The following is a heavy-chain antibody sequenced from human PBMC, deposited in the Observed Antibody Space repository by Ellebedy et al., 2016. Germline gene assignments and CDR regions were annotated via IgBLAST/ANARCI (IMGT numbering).Heavy chain of an antibody. CDR1: SVIVRSNY. V-gene: IGHV3-53*01. Sequence: GGSLRLSXAGSSVIVRSNYMTWVRQAPGRGLEWVSLLYSDRTTYYAGSVKGRFTMSRDKSNNRLYLRMNSLRVEDTAVYYCVTRRSAASDMWGRGTMVTVSS. CDR3: VTRRSAASDM. CDR2: LYSDRTT. J-gene: IGHJ3*02. D-gene: IGHD4-17*01.